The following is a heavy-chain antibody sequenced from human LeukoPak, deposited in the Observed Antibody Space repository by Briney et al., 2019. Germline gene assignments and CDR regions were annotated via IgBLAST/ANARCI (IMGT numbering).Heavy chain of an antibody. CDR2: INHSGST. CDR1: GGSFSGYY. V-gene: IGHV4-34*01. Sequence: SETLSLTCAVYGGSFSGYYWGWIRQPPGKGLEWIGEINHSGSTNYNPSLKSRVTISVDTSKNQFSLKLSSVTAADTAVYYCARGGIAVAGTMKPFDYWGQGTLVTVSS. J-gene: IGHJ4*02. CDR3: ARGGIAVAGTMKPFDY. D-gene: IGHD6-19*01.